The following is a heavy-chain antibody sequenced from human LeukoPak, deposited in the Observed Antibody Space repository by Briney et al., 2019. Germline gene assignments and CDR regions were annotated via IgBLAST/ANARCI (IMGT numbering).Heavy chain of an antibody. CDR3: ARKDSYYDSSAYDY. V-gene: IGHV1-2*02. D-gene: IGHD3-22*01. Sequence: ASVTVSCTASGYTFTFYYIHWVRQAPGQGLEWMGWINPNSGVTIYAQNFQGRVTMTRDTSISTAYMELSRLRSDDTAVYYCARKDSYYDSSAYDYWGQGTLVTVSS. CDR1: GYTFTFYY. J-gene: IGHJ4*02. CDR2: INPNSGVT.